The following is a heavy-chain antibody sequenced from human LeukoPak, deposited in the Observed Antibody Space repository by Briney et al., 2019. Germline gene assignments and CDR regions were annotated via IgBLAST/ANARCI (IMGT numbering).Heavy chain of an antibody. J-gene: IGHJ4*02. CDR2: ISGSGGST. CDR1: GFTFSSYA. Sequence: QPGGSLRLSCAASGFTFSSYAMSWVRQAPGKWLEWVSAISGSGGSTYYADSVKGRFTISRDNSKNTLYLQMNSLRAEGTAVYYCATSKGSGWYQVSDYWGQGILVPVSS. D-gene: IGHD6-19*01. CDR3: ATSKGSGWYQVSDY. V-gene: IGHV3-23*01.